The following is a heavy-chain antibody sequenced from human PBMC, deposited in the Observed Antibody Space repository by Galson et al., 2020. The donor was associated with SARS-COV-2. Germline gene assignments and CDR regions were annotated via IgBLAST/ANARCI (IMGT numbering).Heavy chain of an antibody. CDR3: VRDRYCSTTTCYNWFDP. D-gene: IGHD2-2*02. Sequence: GGSLRLSCAASGFVFSTFGMHWVRQAPGKGLEWVSFIWFDGSNEYYADSVKGRFTVSRDNSKNTLYLQMNSLRDEDTAVYYCVRDRYCSTTTCYNWFDPWGQGTLVTVSS. J-gene: IGHJ5*02. CDR1: GFVFSTFG. V-gene: IGHV3-33*01. CDR2: IWFDGSNE.